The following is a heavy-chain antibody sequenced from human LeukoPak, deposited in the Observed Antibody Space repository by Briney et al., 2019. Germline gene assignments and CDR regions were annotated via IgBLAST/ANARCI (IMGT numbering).Heavy chain of an antibody. D-gene: IGHD3-10*01. J-gene: IGHJ3*02. Sequence: SETLSLTCTVSGGSISSSSYYWGWIRQSPGKGLEWIGSIYYTGSTYYHPSLKSRVTISVDTSKNQFSLKLTSVTAADTAVYYCARQFYIVRGAHDSFDIWGQGTMVTVSS. CDR1: GGSISSSSYY. CDR2: IYYTGST. V-gene: IGHV4-39*01. CDR3: ARQFYIVRGAHDSFDI.